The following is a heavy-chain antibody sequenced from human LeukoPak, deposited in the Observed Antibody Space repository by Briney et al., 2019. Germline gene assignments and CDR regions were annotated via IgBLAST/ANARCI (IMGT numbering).Heavy chain of an antibody. Sequence: SWLRQPPGKGLEWIGYIYYSGSTYYNPSLKSRVTISVDTSKNQFSLKLSSVTAADTAVYYCARDDGDDWGQGTLVTVSS. V-gene: IGHV4-30-4*08. D-gene: IGHD1-1*01. CDR3: ARDDGDD. J-gene: IGHJ4*02. CDR2: IYYSGST.